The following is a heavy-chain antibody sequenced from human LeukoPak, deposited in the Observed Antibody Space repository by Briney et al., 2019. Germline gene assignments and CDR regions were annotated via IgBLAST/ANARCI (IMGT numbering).Heavy chain of an antibody. Sequence: SETLSLTCAVYGGSFSGYYWSWIRQPPGKGLEWIGEINHSGSTNYNPSLKSRVTISVDTSKNQFSLKLSSVTAADTAVFYCARREWGYAVSVWGKGTTVIVSS. CDR3: ARREWGYAVSV. J-gene: IGHJ6*04. D-gene: IGHD2-2*01. CDR1: GGSFSGYY. CDR2: INHSGST. V-gene: IGHV4-34*01.